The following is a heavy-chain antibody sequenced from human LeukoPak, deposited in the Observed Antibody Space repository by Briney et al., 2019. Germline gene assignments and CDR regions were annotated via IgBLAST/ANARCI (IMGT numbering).Heavy chain of an antibody. CDR1: GGSISSYY. CDR3: ARDESVVVAGSNGMDV. CDR2: IYTSGST. D-gene: IGHD2-15*01. V-gene: IGHV4-4*07. J-gene: IGHJ6*02. Sequence: SETLSLTCTVSGGSISSYYWSWIRQPAGKGLEWIGRIYTSGSTNYNPSLKSRVTMSVDTSKNQFSLKLSSVTAADTAVYYCARDESVVVAGSNGMDVWGQGTTVTVS.